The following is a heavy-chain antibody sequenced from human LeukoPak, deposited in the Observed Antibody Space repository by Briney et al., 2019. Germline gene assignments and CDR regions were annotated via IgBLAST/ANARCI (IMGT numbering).Heavy chain of an antibody. CDR2: ISYDGSNK. CDR1: GFTFSSYE. D-gene: IGHD6-13*01. CDR3: ARERAKYSSSWYFGY. J-gene: IGHJ4*02. Sequence: GGSLRLSCAASGFTFSSYEMNWVRQAPGKGLEWVAVISYDGSNKYYADSVKGRFTISRDNSKNTLYLQMNSLRAEDTAVYYCARERAKYSSSWYFGYWGQGTLVTVSS. V-gene: IGHV3-30*04.